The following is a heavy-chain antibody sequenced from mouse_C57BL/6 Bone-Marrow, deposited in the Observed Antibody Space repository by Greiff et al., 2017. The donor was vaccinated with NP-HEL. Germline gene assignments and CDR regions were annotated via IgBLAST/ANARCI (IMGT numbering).Heavy chain of an antibody. CDR2: INPGSGGT. CDR3: ARENWDGYYFDY. Sequence: QVQLKESGAELVRPGTSVKVSCKASGYAFTNYLIEWVKQRPGQGLEWIGVINPGSGGTNYNEKFKGKATLTADKSSSTAYMQLSSLTSEDSAVYFCARENWDGYYFDYWGQGTTLTVSS. V-gene: IGHV1-54*01. D-gene: IGHD4-1*01. CDR1: GYAFTNYL. J-gene: IGHJ2*01.